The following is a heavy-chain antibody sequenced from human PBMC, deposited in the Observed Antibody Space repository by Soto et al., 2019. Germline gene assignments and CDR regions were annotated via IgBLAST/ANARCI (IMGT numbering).Heavy chain of an antibody. J-gene: IGHJ4*02. CDR2: ISASGGST. V-gene: IGHV3-23*01. CDR1: GFTFSSYA. Sequence: HPGGSLRLSCAASGFTFSSYAMSWVRQAPGKGLEWVSAISASGGSTYYADSVKGRFTISRDTSKDTLYLRMNGLRVEDTAIYYCAKVSSTHDYWGQGTLVTVSS. CDR3: AKVSSTHDY. D-gene: IGHD6-13*01.